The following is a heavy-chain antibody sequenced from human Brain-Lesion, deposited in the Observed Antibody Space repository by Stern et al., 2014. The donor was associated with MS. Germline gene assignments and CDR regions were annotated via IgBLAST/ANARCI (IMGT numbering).Heavy chain of an antibody. Sequence: QVQLQESGPGLVKPSQTLSLTCTVSGGSISSGNYYWSWIRQHPGKGLEWFGSIYHSGSTYSNPPLKSRVTTAIDTSKNQFSLKRSSVTAADTAVYYCARGSREVLLPRFYFDYWGQGTLVTVSS. CDR3: ARGSREVLLPRFYFDY. CDR1: GGSISSGNYY. J-gene: IGHJ4*02. CDR2: IYHSGST. V-gene: IGHV4-31*03. D-gene: IGHD3-3*01.